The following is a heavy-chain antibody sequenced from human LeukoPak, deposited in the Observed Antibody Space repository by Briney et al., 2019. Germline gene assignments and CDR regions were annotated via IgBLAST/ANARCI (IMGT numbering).Heavy chain of an antibody. CDR1: GFTFSSYE. J-gene: IGHJ4*02. CDR3: AKSHYDSSGYYPTVDY. CDR2: ISGSGGST. D-gene: IGHD3-22*01. V-gene: IGHV3-23*01. Sequence: GGSLRLSCAASGFTFSSYEMNWVRQAPGKGLEWVSAISGSGGSTYYADSVKGRFTISRDNSKNTLYLQMNSLRAEDTAVYYCAKSHYDSSGYYPTVDYWGQGTLVTVSS.